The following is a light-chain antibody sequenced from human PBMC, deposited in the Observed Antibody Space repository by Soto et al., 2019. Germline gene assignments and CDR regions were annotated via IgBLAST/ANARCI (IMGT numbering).Light chain of an antibody. Sequence: QSALTQPASVSGSPGQSITISCTGTSSDVGAYNYVSWYQQHPGKAPKLMIYEVSNRPSGVSSRFSGSKSGNTASLTISGLQAEDEADYYCGSYTGSVYVFGPGTKVTVL. V-gene: IGLV2-14*01. CDR3: GSYTGSVYV. CDR2: EVS. CDR1: SSDVGAYNY. J-gene: IGLJ1*01.